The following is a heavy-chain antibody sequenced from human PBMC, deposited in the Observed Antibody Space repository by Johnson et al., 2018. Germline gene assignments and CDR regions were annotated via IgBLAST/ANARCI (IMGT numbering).Heavy chain of an antibody. CDR2: ISGRGDRT. CDR1: GFTFSTYA. V-gene: IGHV3-23*04. Sequence: VQLVESGGGLVQPGGSLRLSCAASGFTFSTYAMGWVRQAPGRGLEWVLGISGRGDRTYSADSLKGRFTISRDNSKNTLYLQMNSLRADDTAVYYCGKDGPWDARSLDIWGQGTMVTVSS. J-gene: IGHJ3*02. CDR3: GKDGPWDARSLDI. D-gene: IGHD1-26*01.